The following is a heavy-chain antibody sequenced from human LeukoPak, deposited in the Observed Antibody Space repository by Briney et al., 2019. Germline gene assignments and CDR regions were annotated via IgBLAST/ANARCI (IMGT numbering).Heavy chain of an antibody. V-gene: IGHV3-48*03. J-gene: IGHJ4*02. D-gene: IGHD6-25*01. Sequence: GGSLRLSCAASGFTFSLYEMNWVRQAPVKGLEWVSYISGGGETRYYADSVKGRFTISRDNGKNSLHLQMNSLRAEDTAVYYCARDASGHDLPFDYWGQGTLVTVSS. CDR1: GFTFSLYE. CDR3: ARDASGHDLPFDY. CDR2: ISGGGETR.